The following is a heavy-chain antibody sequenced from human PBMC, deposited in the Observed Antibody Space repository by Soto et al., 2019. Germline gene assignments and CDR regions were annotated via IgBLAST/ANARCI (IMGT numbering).Heavy chain of an antibody. CDR2: ISAYNGNT. Sequence: ASVKVSCKASGYTFTSYGISWVQQAPGQGLEWMGWISAYNGNTNYAQKLQGRVTMTTDTSTSTAYMELRSLRSDDTAVYYCARVGRYYDSSGPPHVWGQGTTVTVSS. CDR3: ARVGRYYDSSGPPHV. V-gene: IGHV1-18*01. CDR1: GYTFTSYG. D-gene: IGHD3-22*01. J-gene: IGHJ6*02.